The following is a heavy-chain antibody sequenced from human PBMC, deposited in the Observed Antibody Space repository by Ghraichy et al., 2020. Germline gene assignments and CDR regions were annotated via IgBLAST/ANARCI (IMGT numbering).Heavy chain of an antibody. Sequence: GESLNISCAASGFTFSSYAMSWVRQAPGKGLEWVSSISGSGISTYYADSVKGRFTVSRDNSKNTLYLQMNSLRSEDTAVYYCAKVHSSGWYPVKSGPFDYWGQGILATVSS. D-gene: IGHD6-19*01. J-gene: IGHJ4*02. V-gene: IGHV3-23*01. CDR1: GFTFSSYA. CDR2: ISGSGIST. CDR3: AKVHSSGWYPVKSGPFDY.